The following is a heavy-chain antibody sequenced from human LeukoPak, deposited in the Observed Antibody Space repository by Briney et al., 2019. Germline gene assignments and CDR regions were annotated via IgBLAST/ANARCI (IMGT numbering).Heavy chain of an antibody. J-gene: IGHJ4*02. CDR3: ARGGGYCSSTSCFYSDY. Sequence: SQTLSLTCTVSGGSISSGDYYWSWIRQPPGKGLEWIGYIYYSGSTYYNPSLKSRVTISVDTSKNQFSLKLSSVTAADTAVYYCARGGGYCSSTSCFYSDYWGQGTLVTVSS. D-gene: IGHD2-2*01. CDR2: IYYSGST. CDR1: GGSISSGDYY. V-gene: IGHV4-30-4*01.